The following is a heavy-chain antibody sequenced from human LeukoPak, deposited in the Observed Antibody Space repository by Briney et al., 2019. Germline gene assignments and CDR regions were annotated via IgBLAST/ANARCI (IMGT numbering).Heavy chain of an antibody. Sequence: PGGSLRLSCAASGFTVSSNYMSWVRQAPGKGLEWVSVIYSGGSTYYADSVKGRFTISRHNSKNTLYLQMNSLRAEDTAVYYCARDSGVAVAGRYYYYGMDVWGQGTTVTVSS. J-gene: IGHJ6*02. D-gene: IGHD6-19*01. CDR1: GFTVSSNY. V-gene: IGHV3-53*04. CDR3: ARDSGVAVAGRYYYYGMDV. CDR2: IYSGGST.